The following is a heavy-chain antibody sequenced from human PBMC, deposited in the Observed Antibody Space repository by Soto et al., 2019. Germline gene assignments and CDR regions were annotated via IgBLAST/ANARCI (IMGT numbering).Heavy chain of an antibody. V-gene: IGHV1-18*01. CDR2: ISAYNGNT. CDR3: ARDRGFLELNWFDP. CDR1: VYTFTSYG. Sequence: GASVKVSCKASVYTFTSYGISWVRQAPGQGLEWMGWISAYNGNTNYAQKLQGRVTMTTDTSTSTAYMELRSLRSDDTAVYYCARDRGFLELNWFDPWGQGTLVTVSS. J-gene: IGHJ5*02. D-gene: IGHD3-3*01.